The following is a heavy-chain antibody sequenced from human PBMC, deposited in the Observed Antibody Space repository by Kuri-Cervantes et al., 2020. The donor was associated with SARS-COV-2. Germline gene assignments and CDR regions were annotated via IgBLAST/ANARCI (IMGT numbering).Heavy chain of an antibody. V-gene: IGHV4-34*01. CDR1: GGSFSGYY. J-gene: IGHJ4*02. Sequence: SETLSLTCAVYGGSFSGYYWSWIRQSPGKGLEWIGEINHSGSTNYNPPLKSRVTISLETSKNQFSPNLSSVTAADTAVYYCARGEWDVVLDWGQGTLVTVSS. CDR3: ARGEWDVVLD. CDR2: INHSGST. D-gene: IGHD1-26*01.